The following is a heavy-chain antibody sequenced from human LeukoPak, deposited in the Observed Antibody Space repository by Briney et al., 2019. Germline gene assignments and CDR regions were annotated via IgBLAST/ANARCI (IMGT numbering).Heavy chain of an antibody. Sequence: GGSLRLSCAASGFTCDDYAMHWVRQAPGKGLEWVSLIRGDGGSTYYADSVKGRFTISRDNSKNSLYLQMNSLRTEDTALYYCAKDTYYYDSSGYPAMDVWGKGTTVTVSS. CDR1: GFTCDDYA. J-gene: IGHJ6*03. V-gene: IGHV3-43*02. CDR2: IRGDGGST. CDR3: AKDTYYYDSSGYPAMDV. D-gene: IGHD3-22*01.